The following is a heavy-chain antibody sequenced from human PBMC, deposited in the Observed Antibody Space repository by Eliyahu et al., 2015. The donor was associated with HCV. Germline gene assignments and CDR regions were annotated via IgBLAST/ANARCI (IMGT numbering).Heavy chain of an antibody. J-gene: IGHJ5*02. CDR1: GGSITTYY. V-gene: IGHV4-59*01. CDR3: ASGGGGIAVAGTGGWFDP. D-gene: IGHD6-19*01. CDR2: IHYSGST. Sequence: QVQLQESGPGLVKPSETLSLTCTVSGGSITTYYWSWIRQPPGKGLXWIGYIHYSGSTNYNPSLKSRVTMSLDTSKNQFSLKLTSVTAADTAVYYCASGGGGIAVAGTGGWFDPWGQGTLVTVSS.